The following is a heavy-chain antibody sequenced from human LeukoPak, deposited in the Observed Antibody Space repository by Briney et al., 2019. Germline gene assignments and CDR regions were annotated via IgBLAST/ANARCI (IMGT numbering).Heavy chain of an antibody. CDR3: AREVNYGGNRGHYWYFDL. V-gene: IGHV4-39*07. Sequence: SETLSLTCTVSGGSISSDSYYWDWIRQPPGKGLEWIGSIYHSGFTYHNPSLRSRVTISVDKSKNQFSLRLTSVTAADTAVYYCAREVNYGGNRGHYWYFDLWGRGTLVTVSS. CDR2: IYHSGFT. D-gene: IGHD4-23*01. J-gene: IGHJ2*01. CDR1: GGSISSDSYY.